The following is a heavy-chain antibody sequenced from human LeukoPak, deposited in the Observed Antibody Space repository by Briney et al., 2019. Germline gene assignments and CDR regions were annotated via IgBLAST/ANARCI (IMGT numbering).Heavy chain of an antibody. CDR1: GYSFNSYG. CDR3: ARDWGRDYYDSSGYYDY. V-gene: IGHV1-18*01. J-gene: IGHJ4*02. Sequence: GASVKVSCKASGYSFNSYGISWVRQAPGQGLEWMGWISAYNGNTNYAQKLQGRVTMTTDTSTSTAYMELRSLRSDDTAVYYCARDWGRDYYDSSGYYDYWGQGTLVTVSS. D-gene: IGHD3-22*01. CDR2: ISAYNGNT.